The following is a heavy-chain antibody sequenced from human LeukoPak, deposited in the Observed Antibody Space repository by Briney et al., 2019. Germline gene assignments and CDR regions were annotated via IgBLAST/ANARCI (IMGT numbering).Heavy chain of an antibody. V-gene: IGHV3-30*03. J-gene: IGHJ4*02. Sequence: PGGSLRLSCAASGFTLSSYGMHWVRQAPGKGLEWVAVISYDGSNKYYADSVKGRFTISRDNSKNTLYLQMSSLRAEDTAVYYCIGGLDYWGQGTLVTVSS. CDR3: IGGLDY. CDR1: GFTLSSYG. CDR2: ISYDGSNK. D-gene: IGHD2-15*01.